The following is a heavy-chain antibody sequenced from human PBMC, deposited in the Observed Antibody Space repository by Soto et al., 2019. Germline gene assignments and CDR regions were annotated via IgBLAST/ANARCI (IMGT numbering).Heavy chain of an antibody. CDR3: ATADLVVAATKGLDY. J-gene: IGHJ4*02. D-gene: IGHD2-15*01. V-gene: IGHV1-24*01. CDR1: GYTLTELS. CDR2: FDPEDGET. Sequence: GASVKVPCKVSGYTLTELSMHWVRQAPGKGLEWMGGFDPEDGETIYAQKFQGRVTMTEDTSTDTAYMELSSLRSEDTAVYYCATADLVVAATKGLDYWGQGTLVTVSS.